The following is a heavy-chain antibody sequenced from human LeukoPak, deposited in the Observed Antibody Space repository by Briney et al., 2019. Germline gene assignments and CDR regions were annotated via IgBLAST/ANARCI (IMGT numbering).Heavy chain of an antibody. V-gene: IGHV3-23*01. D-gene: IGHD6-13*01. Sequence: GSLRLSCAASGFPFSSYAMRWVRQAPGKGLEWVSSIGGSGGSTYYADSVKGRFTISRDNSKNTLYLQMNSLRAEDTAVYYCAKVETAAAATLRGFDYWGQGTLVTVSS. CDR1: GFPFSSYA. J-gene: IGHJ4*02. CDR3: AKVETAAAATLRGFDY. CDR2: IGGSGGST.